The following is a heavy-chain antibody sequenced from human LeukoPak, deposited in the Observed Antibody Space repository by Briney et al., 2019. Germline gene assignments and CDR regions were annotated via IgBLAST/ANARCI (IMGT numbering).Heavy chain of an antibody. CDR3: AKDMRFDWTPYYFDY. D-gene: IGHD3-9*01. Sequence: GGSLRLSCAASGFTFSSYDMHWVRQAPGKGLEWVSAISGSGGSTYYADSVKGRFTISRDNSKNTLYLQMNSLRAEDTAVYYCAKDMRFDWTPYYFDYWGQGTLVTVSS. CDR1: GFTFSSYD. J-gene: IGHJ4*02. CDR2: ISGSGGST. V-gene: IGHV3-23*01.